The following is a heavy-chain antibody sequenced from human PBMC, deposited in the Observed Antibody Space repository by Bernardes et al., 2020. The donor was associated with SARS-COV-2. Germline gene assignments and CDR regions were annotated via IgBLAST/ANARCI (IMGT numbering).Heavy chain of an antibody. V-gene: IGHV3-21*01. CDR2: LDRNGNYI. CDR1: GFTFSTYN. J-gene: IGHJ4*02. D-gene: IGHD4-17*01. CDR3: ARGSYGQFDY. Sequence: GWSLRLSCAASGFTFSTYNMNWVRRAPGKGLEWVSSLDRNGNYISYADSVKGRFTISRDNAQNSLFLQMNSLRAEDTAVYYCARGSYGQFDYWGQGTLVTVSS.